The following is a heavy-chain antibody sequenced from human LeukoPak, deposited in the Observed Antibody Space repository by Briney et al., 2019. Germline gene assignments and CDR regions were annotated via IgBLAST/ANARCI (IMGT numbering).Heavy chain of an antibody. D-gene: IGHD2-15*01. CDR2: ISNSSPNI. V-gene: IGHV3-21*01. CDR1: GFTFISYS. J-gene: IGHJ4*02. Sequence: PGGSLRLSCAASGFTFISYSMNWVRQAPGKGLEWVSSISNSSPNIYYADSVKGRFTISRDSAKDSLFLQMNSLRAEDTAVYYCARGDDQGYCSGGSCYDGFGFDYWGQGTLVTVSS. CDR3: ARGDDQGYCSGGSCYDGFGFDY.